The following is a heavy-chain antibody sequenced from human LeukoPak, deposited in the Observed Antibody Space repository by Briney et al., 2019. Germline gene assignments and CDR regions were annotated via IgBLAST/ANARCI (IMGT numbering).Heavy chain of an antibody. V-gene: IGHV3-15*01. CDR1: GFSFSEAW. CDR2: IKSKAGGGTI. J-gene: IGHJ4*02. Sequence: GGSLRLSCEASGFSFSEAWMGWVRQAPGKGMEWVGRIKSKAGGGTIDYAAPVKGRFTISRDDSNDMLFLHINDLKTEDTAGYYCITDLASVGAAEGAADYWGQGTLVTVSS. D-gene: IGHD1-26*01. CDR3: ITDLASVGAAEGAADY.